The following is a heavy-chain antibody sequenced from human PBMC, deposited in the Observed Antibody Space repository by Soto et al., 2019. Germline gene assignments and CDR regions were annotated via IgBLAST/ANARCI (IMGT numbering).Heavy chain of an antibody. CDR2: ISAYNGNT. CDR3: ARVVDYYGSGTYGMDV. V-gene: IGHV1-18*01. D-gene: IGHD3-10*01. Sequence: ASVKVSCKASGYTFTSYGISWVRQAPGQGLEWMGWISAYNGNTNYAQKFQGKVTMTTDTSTSTAYMELRSLRSDDTAVYYCARVVDYYGSGTYGMDVWGQGTTVTVSS. CDR1: GYTFTSYG. J-gene: IGHJ6*02.